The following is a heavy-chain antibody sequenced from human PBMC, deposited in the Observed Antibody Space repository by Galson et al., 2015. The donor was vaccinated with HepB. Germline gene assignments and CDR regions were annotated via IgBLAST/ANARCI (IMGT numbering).Heavy chain of an antibody. CDR1: GFTFSSYA. CDR3: AKADSYYYDSSGHYPVYFDY. J-gene: IGHJ4*02. D-gene: IGHD3-22*01. CDR2: ISGSGGST. Sequence: SLRLSCAASGFTFSSYAMSWVRQAPGKGLEWVSAISGSGGSTYYADSVKGRFTISRDNSKNTLYLQMNSLRAEDTAVYYCAKADSYYYDSSGHYPVYFDYWGQGTLVTVSS. V-gene: IGHV3-23*01.